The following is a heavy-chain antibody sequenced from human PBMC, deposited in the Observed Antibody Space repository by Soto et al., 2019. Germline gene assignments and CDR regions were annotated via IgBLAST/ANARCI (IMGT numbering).Heavy chain of an antibody. CDR2: IYPGDSDT. D-gene: IGHD6-19*01. Sequence: GESLKISCKGSGYSFTSYWIGWVRQMPGKGLEWMGIIYPGDSDTRYSPSFQGQVTISADKSISTAYLQWSSLKASDTAMYYCARPVAVAGSGSYDAFDIWGQGTMVTVSS. V-gene: IGHV5-51*01. CDR3: ARPVAVAGSGSYDAFDI. CDR1: GYSFTSYW. J-gene: IGHJ3*02.